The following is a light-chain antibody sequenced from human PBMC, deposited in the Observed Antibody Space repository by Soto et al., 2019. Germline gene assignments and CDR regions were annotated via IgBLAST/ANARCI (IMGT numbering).Light chain of an antibody. J-gene: IGKJ2*01. Sequence: DIPMTQSPSSLSASVGDRVTITCRASLNILNYLNWYQQKPGEAPKLLIYAASSLQGGVPSRFSGSGSGTDFTLTISSLQPEDFATYYCQQSYSTPDTFGQGTKLEI. V-gene: IGKV1-39*01. CDR3: QQSYSTPDT. CDR1: LNILNY. CDR2: AAS.